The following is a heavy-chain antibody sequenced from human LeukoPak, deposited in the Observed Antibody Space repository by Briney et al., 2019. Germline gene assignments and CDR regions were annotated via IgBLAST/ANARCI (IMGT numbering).Heavy chain of an antibody. Sequence: ASVKVSCKASGYTFTSYGISWVRQAPGQGLEWMGWISAYNGNTNYAQKLQGRVTMTTDTSTSTAYMELRSLRSDDTAVYYCARVVITIVRGATDYYYYMDVWGKGTTVTVSS. CDR2: ISAYNGNT. CDR3: ARVVITIVRGATDYYYYMDV. D-gene: IGHD3-10*01. CDR1: GYTFTSYG. J-gene: IGHJ6*03. V-gene: IGHV1-18*01.